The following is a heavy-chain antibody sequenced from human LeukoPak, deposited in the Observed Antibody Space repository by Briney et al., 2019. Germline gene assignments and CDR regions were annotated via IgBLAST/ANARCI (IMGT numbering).Heavy chain of an antibody. Sequence: PGGSLRVSCAASGFTFSSYWMSWVRQAPGKGLEWVANIKQDGSEKYYVDSVKGRFTISRDNAKNSLYLQMNSLRAEDTAVYYCARDRSGSYLDYFDYWGQGTLVTVSS. CDR2: IKQDGSEK. V-gene: IGHV3-7*01. J-gene: IGHJ4*02. CDR1: GFTFSSYW. D-gene: IGHD1-26*01. CDR3: ARDRSGSYLDYFDY.